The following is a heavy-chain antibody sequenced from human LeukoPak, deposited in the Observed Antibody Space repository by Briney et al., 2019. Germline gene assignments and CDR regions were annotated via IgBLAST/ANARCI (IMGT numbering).Heavy chain of an antibody. J-gene: IGHJ4*02. CDR2: IYYSGST. D-gene: IGHD5-18*01. CDR1: GGAISSSSYG. CDR3: ARHPPSRGYSYGYPPNFFDY. V-gene: IGHV4-39*01. Sequence: LETLSLTCTVSGGAISSSSYGWGWIRHPPGKWLEWIGSIYYSGSTYYNPSFTSRVTISVDTSKNQFSLRLSSVTAADTAVYYCARHPPSRGYSYGYPPNFFDYWGQGTLVTVSS.